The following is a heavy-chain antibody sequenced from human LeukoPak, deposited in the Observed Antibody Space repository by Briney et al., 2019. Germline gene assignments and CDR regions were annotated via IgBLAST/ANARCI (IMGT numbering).Heavy chain of an antibody. V-gene: IGHV4-39*07. CDR2: IYYSGNS. CDR1: GGSISSSSYY. Sequence: SETLSLTCTVSGGSISSSSYYWGWIRQPPGKGLEWIGSIYYSGNSYYNPSLKSRVTVSVDTSKNQFSLQLSSVTAADTAVYYCAREGYYDSSDEGDYWGQGTLVTVSS. J-gene: IGHJ4*02. D-gene: IGHD3-22*01. CDR3: AREGYYDSSDEGDY.